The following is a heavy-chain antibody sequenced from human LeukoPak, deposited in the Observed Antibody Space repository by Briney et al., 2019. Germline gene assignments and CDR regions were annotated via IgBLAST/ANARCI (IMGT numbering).Heavy chain of an antibody. J-gene: IGHJ5*02. CDR3: AREISSTSCYTCWFDP. CDR1: GGSISSGSYY. CDR2: IYTSGST. V-gene: IGHV4-61*02. Sequence: PSQTLSLTCTVSGGSISSGSYYWSWIRQPAGKGLEWIGRIYTSGSTNYNPSLKSRVTISVDTSKNQFSPKLSSVTAADTAVYYCAREISSTSCYTCWFDPWGQGTLVTVSS. D-gene: IGHD2-2*02.